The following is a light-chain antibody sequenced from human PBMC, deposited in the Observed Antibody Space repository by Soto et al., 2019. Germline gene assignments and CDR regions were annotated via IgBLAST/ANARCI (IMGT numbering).Light chain of an antibody. CDR3: SSCTSSSTLCV. CDR1: RGDVSACDY. V-gene: IGLV2-14*03. J-gene: IGLJ1*01. Sequence: QSALTQPACVSGSPAQTITISCTGTRGDVSACDYVSWYQHHPGKAPKLIIYDVTTRPSGGFDRFSGSKSRNTASLTICGRQAVHEADYYYSSCTSSSTLCVFGTGT. CDR2: DVT.